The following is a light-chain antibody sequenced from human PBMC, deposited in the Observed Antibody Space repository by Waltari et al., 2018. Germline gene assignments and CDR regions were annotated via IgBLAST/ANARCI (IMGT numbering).Light chain of an antibody. CDR2: GAS. CDR1: QILSSGN. CDR3: QQYGSSYT. J-gene: IGKJ2*01. Sequence: EIVLTQSPDTLSLSPGEGATLSCRASQILSSGNLAWYQQKPGQAPRLLVHGASSRAGGIPDRFSGSGSRTYFTLTISRLEPEDFAVYYCQQYGSSYTFGQGTKLEIK. V-gene: IGKV3-20*01.